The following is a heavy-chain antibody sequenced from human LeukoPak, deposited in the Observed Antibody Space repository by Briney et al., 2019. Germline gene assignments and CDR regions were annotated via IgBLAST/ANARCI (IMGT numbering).Heavy chain of an antibody. Sequence: GESLKISCKASGYRFTSYWIGWVRQMPGKGLEWMGIIYPADSGTRYRPSFQGQVTISADKSISTAYLQWSSLKASDTAVYYCARHLAMIRGIPYYFDYWGQGTLVTVSS. CDR3: ARHLAMIRGIPYYFDY. V-gene: IGHV5-51*01. CDR1: GYRFTSYW. CDR2: IYPADSGT. D-gene: IGHD3-10*01. J-gene: IGHJ4*02.